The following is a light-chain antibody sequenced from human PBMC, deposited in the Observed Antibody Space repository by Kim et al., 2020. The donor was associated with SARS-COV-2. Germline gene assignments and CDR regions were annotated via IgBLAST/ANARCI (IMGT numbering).Light chain of an antibody. J-gene: IGLJ2*01. CDR1: YIGSKS. CDR3: QVWDSSVNHVL. Sequence: APGKTARITCGGNYIGSKSVHWYQQKPGQAPVLVISYDSDRPSGIPARFSGSNSGNTATLTIGRVEAGDEADYYCQVWDSSVNHVLFGGGTQLTVL. V-gene: IGLV3-21*04. CDR2: YDS.